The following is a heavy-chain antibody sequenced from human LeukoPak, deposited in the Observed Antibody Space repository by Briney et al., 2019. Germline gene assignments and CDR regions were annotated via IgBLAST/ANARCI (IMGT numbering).Heavy chain of an antibody. Sequence: SETLSLTCTVSGGSISSSSYYWGWIRQPPGTGLEWIGSIYYSGSTYYNPSLKSRVTISVDTSKNQFSLKLSSVTAADTAVYYCARVLTWIAAVDIWGQATRVTVSS. CDR3: ARVLTWIAAVDI. V-gene: IGHV4-39*07. J-gene: IGHJ3*02. CDR1: GGSISSSSYY. CDR2: IYYSGST. D-gene: IGHD5-12*01.